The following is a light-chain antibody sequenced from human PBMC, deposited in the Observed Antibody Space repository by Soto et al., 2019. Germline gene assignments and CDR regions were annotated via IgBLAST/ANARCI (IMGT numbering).Light chain of an antibody. J-gene: IGKJ1*01. CDR2: GAS. V-gene: IGKV3-20*01. Sequence: EIVLTQSPGTLSLSPGERATLSCRASQSVSSYLAWYQQKPGQAPRLLIYGASSRATGVPDRFSGSGSGTNFTITISRLEPEDFAVYYCQQYGSLPRTFGQGTKVEIK. CDR3: QQYGSLPRT. CDR1: QSVSSY.